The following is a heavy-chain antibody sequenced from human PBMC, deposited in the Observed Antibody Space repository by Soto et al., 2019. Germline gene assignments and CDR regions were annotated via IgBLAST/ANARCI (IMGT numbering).Heavy chain of an antibody. D-gene: IGHD1-20*01. CDR3: ARDRGYIWHDQPHADYYYYYGMDV. CDR1: GYTFTSYG. CDR2: ISAYNGNT. Sequence: QVQLVQSGAEVKKPGASVKVSCKASGYTFTSYGISWVRQAPGQGLEWMGWISAYNGNTNYAQKLQGRVTMTTDTATSTGYIELRGMRSGGAAVYYCARDRGYIWHDQPHADYYYYYGMDVWGQGTTVTDSS. J-gene: IGHJ6*02. V-gene: IGHV1-18*01.